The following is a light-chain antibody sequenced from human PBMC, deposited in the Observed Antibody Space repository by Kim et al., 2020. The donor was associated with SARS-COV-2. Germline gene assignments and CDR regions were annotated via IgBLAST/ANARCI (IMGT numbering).Light chain of an antibody. J-gene: IGKJ1*01. V-gene: IGKV1-5*03. CDR1: QSISSW. CDR3: QQYNSSSWT. Sequence: ASVGDRVTITCRDSQSISSWLAWYQQKPGKAPKLLIYKASSLESGVPSRFSGSGSGTEFTLTISSLQPDDFATYYCQQYNSSSWTFGQGTKVDIK. CDR2: KAS.